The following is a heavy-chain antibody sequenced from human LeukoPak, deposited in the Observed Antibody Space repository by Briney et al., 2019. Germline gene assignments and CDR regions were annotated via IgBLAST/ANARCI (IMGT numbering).Heavy chain of an antibody. J-gene: IGHJ6*02. Sequence: SETLSLTCAVYGGSFSGYYWSWIRQPPGKGLEWIGEINHSGSTNYNPSLKSRVTISVDTSKNQFSLKLSSVTAADTAVYYCARAVRTIFGVVYYYYGMDVWGQGTTVTVSS. V-gene: IGHV4-34*01. D-gene: IGHD3-3*01. CDR1: GGSFSGYY. CDR3: ARAVRTIFGVVYYYYGMDV. CDR2: INHSGST.